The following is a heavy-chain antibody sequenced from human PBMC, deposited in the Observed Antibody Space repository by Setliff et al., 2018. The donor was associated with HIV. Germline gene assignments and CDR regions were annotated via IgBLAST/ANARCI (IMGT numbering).Heavy chain of an antibody. CDR1: GGSISSFNW. CDR2: IYHTGST. Sequence: SETLSLTCDVSGGSISSFNWWSWVRQSPGKGLEWIGEIYHTGSTNYSPSLKSRVTISVDKSKNQFSLRLNSVTAADTAVYYCARVQYHYVNNGDSYYFTHWGHGTLVTVSS. V-gene: IGHV4-4*02. J-gene: IGHJ4*01. D-gene: IGHD3-10*02. CDR3: ARVQYHYVNNGDSYYFTH.